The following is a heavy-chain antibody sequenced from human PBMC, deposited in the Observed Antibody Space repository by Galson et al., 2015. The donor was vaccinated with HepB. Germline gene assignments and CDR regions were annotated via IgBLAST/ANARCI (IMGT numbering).Heavy chain of an antibody. D-gene: IGHD2-15*01. CDR2: INAGNGNT. V-gene: IGHV1-3*01. Sequence: SVKVSCKASGYTFTSYAMHWVRQAPGQRLEWMGWINAGNGNTKYSQKFQGRVTITRDTSASTAYMELSSLRSEDTAVYYCAREADCSGGSCYLLDYWGQGTLVTVSS. CDR3: AREADCSGGSCYLLDY. CDR1: GYTFTSYA. J-gene: IGHJ4*02.